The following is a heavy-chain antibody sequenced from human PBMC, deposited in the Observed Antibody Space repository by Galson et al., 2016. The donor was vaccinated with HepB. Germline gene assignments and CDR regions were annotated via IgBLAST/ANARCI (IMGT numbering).Heavy chain of an antibody. CDR3: VRGYYDYAWGSYYDA. Sequence: ETLSLTCTVSGGSISSYYWSWIRQPPGKGLEWIGYVYYSGSTNYNSSLKSRVIISIETSKNQFSLKLTSVTAADTALYYCVRGYYDYAWGSYYDAWGQGTLVTVSS. CDR1: GGSISSYY. CDR2: VYYSGST. D-gene: IGHD3-16*01. V-gene: IGHV4-59*01. J-gene: IGHJ5*02.